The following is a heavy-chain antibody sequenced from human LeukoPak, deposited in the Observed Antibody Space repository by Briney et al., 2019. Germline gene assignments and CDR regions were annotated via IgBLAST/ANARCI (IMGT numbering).Heavy chain of an antibody. D-gene: IGHD4-17*01. CDR3: ARDWQTVDGNYYYMDV. CDR2: INGRGGST. J-gene: IGHJ6*03. CDR1: RFTFSNYA. V-gene: IGHV3-23*01. Sequence: GGSLRLSCAASRFTFSNYAMSWVRQAPGKGLEWVSSINGRGGSTCYADSVKGRFTISRDNARSSLYLQLNSLRAEDTAVYYCARDWQTVDGNYYYMDVWGKGTTVTISS.